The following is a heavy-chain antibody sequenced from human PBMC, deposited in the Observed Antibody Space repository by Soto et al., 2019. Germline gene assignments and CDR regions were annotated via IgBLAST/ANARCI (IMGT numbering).Heavy chain of an antibody. J-gene: IGHJ4*02. D-gene: IGHD6-6*01. Sequence: PSETLSLTCTVSGGSISSGGYYWSWIRQHPGKGLEWIGYIYYSGSTYYNPSLKSRVTISVDTSKNQFSLKLSSVTAADTAVYYCASWGSSSAKIDYWGQGTLVTVSS. CDR3: ASWGSSSAKIDY. CDR1: GGSISSGGYY. V-gene: IGHV4-31*03. CDR2: IYYSGST.